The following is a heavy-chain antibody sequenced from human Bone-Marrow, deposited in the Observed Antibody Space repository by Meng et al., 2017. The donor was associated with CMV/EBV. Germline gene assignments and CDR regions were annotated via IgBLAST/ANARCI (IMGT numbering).Heavy chain of an antibody. CDR1: GFTVSSDY. Sequence: GESLKISCAGSGFTVSSDYMSWVRQTPGKGLEWVSIIFAAGNTYYADSVKGRFTISRDSSKNTLYLQMNSLRAEDTAVYYCTTGARWGQGTLVTVSS. D-gene: IGHD1-14*01. CDR3: TTGAR. CDR2: IFAAGNT. V-gene: IGHV3-66*02. J-gene: IGHJ4*02.